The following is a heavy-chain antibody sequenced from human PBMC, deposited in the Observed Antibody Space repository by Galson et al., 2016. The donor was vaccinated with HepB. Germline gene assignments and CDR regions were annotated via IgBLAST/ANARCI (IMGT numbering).Heavy chain of an antibody. CDR3: ARDPSYDSGMDV. J-gene: IGHJ6*02. V-gene: IGHV3-74*01. Sequence: SLRLSCAASGFTFSSYYMHWVRQAPGKGLVWVSRTNRDESSTSYADYVNGRFTISRDNAKNTLYLQMNRLRAEDTAVYYCARDPSYDSGMDVWGQGTTVTVSS. CDR2: TNRDESST. CDR1: GFTFSSYY.